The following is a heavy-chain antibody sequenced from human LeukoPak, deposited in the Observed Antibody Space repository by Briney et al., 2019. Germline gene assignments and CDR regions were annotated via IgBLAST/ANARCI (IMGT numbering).Heavy chain of an antibody. D-gene: IGHD3-22*01. CDR1: GGSISSYY. CDR3: ARGGDSSGPNDY. V-gene: IGHV4-59*01. Sequence: SETLFLXCTVSGGSISSYYWSWIRQPPGKGLQWIGSIYYSGTTNYNASLKSRLTISVDTSKHQFSLKLRSVTAADTAVYYCARGGDSSGPNDYWGQGTLVTVSS. CDR2: IYYSGTT. J-gene: IGHJ4*02.